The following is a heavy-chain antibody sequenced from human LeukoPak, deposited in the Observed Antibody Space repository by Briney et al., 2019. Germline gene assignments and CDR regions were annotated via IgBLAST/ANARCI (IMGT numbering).Heavy chain of an antibody. CDR1: GFTFSDYY. CDR3: ARDHNYWYFDL. CDR2: ISSSSYT. V-gene: IGHV3-11*06. J-gene: IGHJ2*01. Sequence: PGGSLRLSCAASGFTFSDYYMSWIRQTPGKGLEWVSYISSSSYTNYADSVKGRFTISRDNAMNPLYLQMNSLRAEDTAVYYCARDHNYWYFDLWGRGTLVTVSS.